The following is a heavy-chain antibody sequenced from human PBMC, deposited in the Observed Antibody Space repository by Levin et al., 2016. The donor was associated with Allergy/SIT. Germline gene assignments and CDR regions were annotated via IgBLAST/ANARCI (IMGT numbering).Heavy chain of an antibody. CDR1: GSSITNNY. V-gene: IGHV4-59*01. D-gene: IGHD6-25*01. Sequence: SETLSLTCSVSGSSITNNYWTWIRRPPGKGLEWIGYIYYDGSTNYNPSLKSRTTISRDTSKNRIFLKLTSVTAADTAVYYCAREGVGQRPLDYWGQGTLVTVSS. CDR2: IYYDGST. J-gene: IGHJ4*02. CDR3: AREGVGQRPLDY.